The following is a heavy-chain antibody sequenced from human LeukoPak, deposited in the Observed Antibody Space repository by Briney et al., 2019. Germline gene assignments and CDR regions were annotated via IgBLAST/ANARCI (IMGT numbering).Heavy chain of an antibody. CDR3: AKDRYYGSGSYYNIDY. D-gene: IGHD3-10*01. V-gene: IGHV3-66*01. J-gene: IGHJ4*02. CDR2: IYSGGST. CDR1: GLTVSSNY. Sequence: GGSLRLSCAASGLTVSSNYMSWVRQAPGKGLEWVSVIYSGGSTYYADSVKGRFTISRDNAKNSLYLQMNSLRAEDTAVYYCAKDRYYGSGSYYNIDYWGQGTLVTVSS.